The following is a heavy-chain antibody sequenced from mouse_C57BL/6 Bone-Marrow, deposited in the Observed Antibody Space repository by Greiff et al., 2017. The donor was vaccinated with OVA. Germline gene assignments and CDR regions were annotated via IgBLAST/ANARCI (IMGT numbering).Heavy chain of an antibody. CDR1: GYTFTSYW. V-gene: IGHV1-64*01. Sequence: QVQLQQPGAELVKPGASVKLSCKASGYTFTSYWMHWVKQRPGQGLEWIGMIHPNSGSTNYNEKFKSKATLTVDKSSSTAYMQLSSLTSADSAVYYCERGSSYGYLDVWGKGTTVTVSS. J-gene: IGHJ1*03. CDR2: IHPNSGST. CDR3: ERGSSYGYLDV. D-gene: IGHD1-1*01.